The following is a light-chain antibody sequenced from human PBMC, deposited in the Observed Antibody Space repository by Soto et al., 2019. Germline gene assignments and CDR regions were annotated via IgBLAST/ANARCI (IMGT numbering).Light chain of an antibody. CDR3: QQYNSFSWT. CDR1: QSISTW. Sequence: DIQMTQSPSTLSASVGDRVTITCRASQSISTWLAWYQQRPGKAPKLLIYKASSLETGVPSRFSGSGFGTEFTLTISCMQPDDSATNYCQQYNSFSWTFGHGTKVQIK. V-gene: IGKV1-5*03. J-gene: IGKJ1*01. CDR2: KAS.